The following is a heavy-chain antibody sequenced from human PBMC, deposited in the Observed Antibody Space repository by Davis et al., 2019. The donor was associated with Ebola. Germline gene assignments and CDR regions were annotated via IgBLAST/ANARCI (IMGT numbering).Heavy chain of an antibody. V-gene: IGHV3-49*03. Sequence: PGGSLRLSCTTSGFTFGDYAMSWFRQAPGKGLEWVGFIRSKTYGATTEYAASVKGRFTISRADSKSIAYLQMNSLRDEDTAVYYCARPNCGGDCYGSEYFQHWGQGTLVTVSS. D-gene: IGHD2-21*01. J-gene: IGHJ1*01. CDR1: GFTFGDYA. CDR3: ARPNCGGDCYGSEYFQH. CDR2: IRSKTYGATT.